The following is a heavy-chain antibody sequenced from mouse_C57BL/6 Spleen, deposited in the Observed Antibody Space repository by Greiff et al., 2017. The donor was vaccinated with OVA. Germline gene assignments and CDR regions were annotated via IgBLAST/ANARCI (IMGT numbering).Heavy chain of an antibody. J-gene: IGHJ2*01. CDR2: ISYSGST. D-gene: IGHD2-2*01. V-gene: IGHV3-1*01. CDR3: ARAGGYGYDYGDY. Sequence: EVQLQQSGPGMVKPSQSLSLTCTVTGYSITSGYDWHWIRHFPGNKLEWMGYISYSGSTNYNPSLKSRISITHDTSKNHFFLKLKSVTTEDTATYNCARAGGYGYDYGDYWGQGTTLTVSS. CDR1: GYSITSGYD.